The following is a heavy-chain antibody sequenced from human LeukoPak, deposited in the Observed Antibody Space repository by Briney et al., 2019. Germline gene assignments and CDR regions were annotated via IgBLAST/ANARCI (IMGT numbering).Heavy chain of an antibody. V-gene: IGHV3-30*02. D-gene: IGHD2-21*02. CDR1: GFTFSHHG. CDR3: AKACGGDCHVYC. J-gene: IGHJ4*02. CDR2: IWPDGRNQ. Sequence: GSLRLSCAASGFTFSHHGMHWVRQAPGKGPDWVAAIWPDGRNQDYADSVRGRFNISRDNSKNILYLQMNSLGAEDTALYYCAKACGGDCHVYCWGQGTPVTVSS.